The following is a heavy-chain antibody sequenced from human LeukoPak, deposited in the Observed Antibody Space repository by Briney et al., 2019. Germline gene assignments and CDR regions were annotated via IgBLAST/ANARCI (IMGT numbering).Heavy chain of an antibody. CDR1: GFTFSGYA. D-gene: IGHD1-1*01. Sequence: QPGGSLRLSCAASGFTFSGYAMHWVRQAPGKGLEWVAVISYDGSNKYNADSVKGRFTISRDNSKNTLYPQMNSLRAEDTAVYYCARDPIVPQRGNDYYYYYYMDVWGKGTTVTVSS. J-gene: IGHJ6*03. CDR2: ISYDGSNK. V-gene: IGHV3-30*04. CDR3: ARDPIVPQRGNDYYYYYYMDV.